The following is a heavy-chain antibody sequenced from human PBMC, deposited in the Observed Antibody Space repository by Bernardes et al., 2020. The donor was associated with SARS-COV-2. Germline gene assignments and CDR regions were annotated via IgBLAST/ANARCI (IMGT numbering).Heavy chain of an antibody. D-gene: IGHD1-26*01. CDR2: INEDGTTT. CDR1: GFTFSSYW. V-gene: IGHV3-74*01. J-gene: IGHJ4*02. Sequence: WGSLRLSCAVSGFTFSSYWMRWVRQVPGKGLVWVARINEDGTTTDYADSVKGRFTISSDNAKPTLFLQMTSLRAEDTAIYYCARDVAGREDSWGPGTLVTVSS. CDR3: ARDVAGREDS.